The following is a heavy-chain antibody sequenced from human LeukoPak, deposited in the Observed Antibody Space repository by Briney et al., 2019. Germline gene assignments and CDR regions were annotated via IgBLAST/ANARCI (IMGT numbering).Heavy chain of an antibody. J-gene: IGHJ6*03. CDR1: GFTFSSYG. D-gene: IGHD1-26*01. V-gene: IGHV3-30*02. CDR2: IRYDGSNK. Sequence: GGSLRLSCAASGFTFSSYGMQWVRQALGEWLECVSFIRYDGSNKYYADSVKGQFTISRDNSKNTLYLQMNSLRAEDTAVYYCARALVGATTSLYYYYMDVWGKGTTVTVSS. CDR3: ARALVGATTSLYYYYMDV.